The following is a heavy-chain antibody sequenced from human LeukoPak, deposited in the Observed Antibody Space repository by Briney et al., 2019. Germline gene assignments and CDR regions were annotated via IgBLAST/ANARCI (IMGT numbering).Heavy chain of an antibody. V-gene: IGHV4-59*01. Sequence: TXXGGXXRNYYWNWIRQPPGKGLEWIGYTSDSGNTDYKPSLKSRVTISVDTSKNQFSLKLTSATAADTAVYYCARWHSHGRYFDYWGQGALVTVSS. J-gene: IGHJ4*02. CDR1: GGXXRNYY. CDR2: TSDSGNT. CDR3: ARWHSHGRYFDY. D-gene: IGHD2-21*01.